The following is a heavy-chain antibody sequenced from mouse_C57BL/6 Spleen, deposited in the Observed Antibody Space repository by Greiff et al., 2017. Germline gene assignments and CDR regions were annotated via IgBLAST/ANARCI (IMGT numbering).Heavy chain of an antibody. J-gene: IGHJ4*01. D-gene: IGHD1-1*01. CDR1: GFTFSDYY. V-gene: IGHV5-12*01. CDR2: ISNGGGST. CDR3: ARRANYYGSSSYYAMDY. Sequence: EVHLVESGGGLVQPGGSLKLSCAASGFTFSDYYMYWVRQTPEKRLEWVAYISNGGGSTYYPDTVKGRFTISRDNAKNTLYLQMSRLKSEDTAMYYCARRANYYGSSSYYAMDYWGQGTSVTVSS.